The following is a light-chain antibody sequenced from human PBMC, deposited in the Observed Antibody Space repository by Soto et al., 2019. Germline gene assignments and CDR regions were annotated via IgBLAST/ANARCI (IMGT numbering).Light chain of an antibody. CDR3: QQYTNWRT. CDR1: QSISSN. Sequence: EIVLTQSPGTLSLSPVERATLSGRASQSISSNLAWYQQKPGQAPRLLIYDASTRATGIPARFSGSGSGTEFTLTISSLQSEDFAVYYCQQYTNWRTFGQGTKVDIK. J-gene: IGKJ1*01. V-gene: IGKV3-15*01. CDR2: DAS.